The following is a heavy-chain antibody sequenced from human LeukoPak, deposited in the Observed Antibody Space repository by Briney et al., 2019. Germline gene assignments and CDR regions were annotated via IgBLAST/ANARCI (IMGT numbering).Heavy chain of an antibody. CDR3: ARDRSSWLGY. J-gene: IGHJ4*02. Sequence: ASVKVSCKASGYTFTSYGISWVRQAPGQGLEWMGWISAYNGNTNYAQKLQGRVTMIRDTSTSTVYMELSSLRSEDTAVYYCARDRSSWLGYWGQGTLVTVSS. D-gene: IGHD6-13*01. CDR2: ISAYNGNT. V-gene: IGHV1-18*01. CDR1: GYTFTSYG.